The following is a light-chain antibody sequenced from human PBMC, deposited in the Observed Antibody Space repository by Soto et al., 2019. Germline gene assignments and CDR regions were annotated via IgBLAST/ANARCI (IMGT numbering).Light chain of an antibody. Sequence: DIPMTQSPSSLSASAGDRVTITCQASHDITNYLNWYQQKPGKAPNLLIYDASNLQTGDPSRFSGSGSGTYCTFTISSLQPEDVATYYCQQYDDLPLTFGGGTKVEIK. CDR1: HDITNY. V-gene: IGKV1-33*01. J-gene: IGKJ4*01. CDR2: DAS. CDR3: QQYDDLPLT.